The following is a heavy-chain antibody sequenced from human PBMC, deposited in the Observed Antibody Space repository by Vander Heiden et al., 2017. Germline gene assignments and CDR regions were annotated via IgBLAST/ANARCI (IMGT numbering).Heavy chain of an antibody. J-gene: IGHJ5*02. CDR1: GFSLNTGGVG. D-gene: IGHD3-22*01. V-gene: IGHV2-5*01. Sequence: QITLKESGPTLVKPTQTLPLTCTFSGFSLNTGGVGVGWIRQPPGKALEWLGLTYWNDDKRYSPSLKSRVTITKDTSKNQVVLTMTNMDPLDTATYYCAHTLSAYDSSGYYYALNWFDPWGQGTLVTVSS. CDR2: TYWNDDK. CDR3: AHTLSAYDSSGYYYALNWFDP.